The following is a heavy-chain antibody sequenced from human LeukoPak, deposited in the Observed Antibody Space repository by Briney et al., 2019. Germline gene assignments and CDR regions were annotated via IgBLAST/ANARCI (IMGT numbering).Heavy chain of an antibody. D-gene: IGHD3-10*01. V-gene: IGHV1-2*02. CDR1: GYTFTGYY. CDR2: INPNSGGT. CDR3: AREGGSGSNWFDP. J-gene: IGHJ5*02. Sequence: GASVTVSCKASGYTFTGYYMHWVRQAPGQGLEWMGWINPNSGGTNYAQKFQGRVTMTRDTSISTAYMELSRLRSDDTAVYYCAREGGSGSNWFDPWGQGTLVTVSS.